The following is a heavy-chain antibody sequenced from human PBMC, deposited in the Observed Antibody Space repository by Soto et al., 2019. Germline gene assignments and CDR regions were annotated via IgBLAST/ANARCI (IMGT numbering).Heavy chain of an antibody. CDR2: IYWDDSK. CDR1: GFSLSTSGVG. J-gene: IGHJ4*02. CDR3: AHEGPEDWPLDY. Sequence: QITLKASGPTLVRPTQTLTLTCAFSGFSLSTSGVGVGWIRQPPGKALEWLAVIYWDDSKHYSPSLRSRLTITKDAPKNQVVLTMTNMDPMDTGTYYCAHEGPEDWPLDYWGQGTLVTVPS. D-gene: IGHD3-9*01. V-gene: IGHV2-5*02.